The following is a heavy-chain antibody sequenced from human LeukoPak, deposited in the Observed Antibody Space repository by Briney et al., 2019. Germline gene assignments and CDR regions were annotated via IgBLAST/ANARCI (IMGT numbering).Heavy chain of an antibody. CDR3: ARDHPYCGGDCDAFDV. CDR1: GYTFTSYA. Sequence: ASVKVSCKASGYTFTSYAMHWVRQAPGQRLEWMGWINAGNGNTKYSQEFQGRVTITRDTSASTAYMELSSLRSEDMAVYYCARDHPYCGGDCDAFDVWGQGTVVTVSS. CDR2: INAGNGNT. J-gene: IGHJ3*01. D-gene: IGHD2-21*02. V-gene: IGHV1-3*03.